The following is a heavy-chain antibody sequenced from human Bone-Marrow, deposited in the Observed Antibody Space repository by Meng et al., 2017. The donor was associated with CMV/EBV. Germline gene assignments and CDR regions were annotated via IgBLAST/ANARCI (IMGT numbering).Heavy chain of an antibody. Sequence: GGSLRLSCAASGFTFSSYWMSWVRQAPGKGLEWVANIKQDGSEKYYVDSVKGRFTISRDNAKNSLYLQMNSLRAEDTAVYYCARVSGSYYYFGMDVWGQGTTVTVSS. V-gene: IGHV3-7*03. CDR2: IKQDGSEK. CDR3: ARVSGSYYYFGMDV. CDR1: GFTFSSYW. D-gene: IGHD1-26*01. J-gene: IGHJ6*02.